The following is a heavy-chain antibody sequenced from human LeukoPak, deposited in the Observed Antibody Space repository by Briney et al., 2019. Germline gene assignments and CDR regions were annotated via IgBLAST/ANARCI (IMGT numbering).Heavy chain of an antibody. CDR1: GGSISSSSYY. V-gene: IGHV4-39*07. Sequence: SETLSLTCTVSGGSISSSSYYWGWIRQPPGKGLEWIGYIYHSGSTYYNPSLKNRVTISVDRSKNQFSLKLSSVTAADTAVYYCAREMGSGSLDYWGQGTLVTVSS. CDR2: IYHSGST. D-gene: IGHD1-1*01. CDR3: AREMGSGSLDY. J-gene: IGHJ4*02.